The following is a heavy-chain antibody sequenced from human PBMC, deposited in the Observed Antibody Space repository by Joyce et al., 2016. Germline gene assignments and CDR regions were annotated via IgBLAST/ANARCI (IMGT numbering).Heavy chain of an antibody. CDR2: INHRGSA. J-gene: IGHJ1*01. CDR1: NGSFSGYY. V-gene: IGHV4-34*01. D-gene: IGHD3-22*01. Sequence: QVQLQQWGAGLLKPSETLSLTCAVYNGSFSGYYWSWIRQSPEKGLEGIAEINHRGSANYNPSLRSRVTISVDTSKNQVSLKLSSVTAADTAVYYCARRSNEGYWLQYFEHWGQGTLVTVSS. CDR3: ARRSNEGYWLQYFEH.